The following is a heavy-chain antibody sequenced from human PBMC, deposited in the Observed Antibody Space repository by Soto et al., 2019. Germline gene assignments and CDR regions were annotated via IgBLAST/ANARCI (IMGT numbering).Heavy chain of an antibody. CDR3: VTVVEYGDYPAPRGGELCRY. Sequence: PGGSLRLSSETSGFTFETYWMSWVRQAPGKGLEWVANIKYDGSDKYYLDSVKGRFTISRENAKNSLYLQMNSLGAEDTGVYYCVTVVEYGDYPAPRGGELCRYRGQGTQVTV. D-gene: IGHD4-17*01. V-gene: IGHV3-7*01. CDR1: GFTFETYW. CDR2: IKYDGSDK. J-gene: IGHJ4*02.